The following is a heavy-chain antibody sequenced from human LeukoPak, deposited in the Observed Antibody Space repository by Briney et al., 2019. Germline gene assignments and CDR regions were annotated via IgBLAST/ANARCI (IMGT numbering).Heavy chain of an antibody. V-gene: IGHV3-23*01. J-gene: IGHJ6*02. CDR3: AKDQEKYYYGSGSYHPSYYYYYGMDV. CDR2: ISGSGGST. D-gene: IGHD3-10*01. Sequence: PGGSLRLSCAASGFTFSSYAMSWVRQAPGKGLEWVSAISGSGGSTYYADSVKGRFTISRDNPKNTLYLQMNSLRAEDTAVYYCAKDQEKYYYGSGSYHPSYYYYYGMDVWGQGTTVTVSS. CDR1: GFTFSSYA.